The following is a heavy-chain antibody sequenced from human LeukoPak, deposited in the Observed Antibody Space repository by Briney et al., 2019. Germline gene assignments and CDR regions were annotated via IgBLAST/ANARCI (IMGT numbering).Heavy chain of an antibody. CDR2: INPSGGST. Sequence: ASVKVSCKASGYTFTSYYMHWVRQAPGQGLEWMGIINPSGGSTSYVQKFQGRVTMTRDTSTSTVYMELSSLRSEDTAVYYCARRGGPGGGYDFWSGYYPDAFDIWGQGTMVTVSS. D-gene: IGHD3-3*01. V-gene: IGHV1-46*01. J-gene: IGHJ3*02. CDR3: ARRGGPGGGYDFWSGYYPDAFDI. CDR1: GYTFTSYY.